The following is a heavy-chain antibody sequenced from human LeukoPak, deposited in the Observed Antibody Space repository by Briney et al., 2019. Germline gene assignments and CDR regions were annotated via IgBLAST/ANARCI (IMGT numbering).Heavy chain of an antibody. CDR2: INPSGGST. Sequence: ASVKVSFTASGYTFTSYYMHWVRQAPGQGLEWMGIINPSGGSTSYAQKFQGRVTMTRDTSTSTVYMELSSLRSEDTAVYYCARVPNTAMVPMTYYYYGMDVWGQGTTVTVSS. D-gene: IGHD5-18*01. CDR1: GYTFTSYY. CDR3: ARVPNTAMVPMTYYYYGMDV. J-gene: IGHJ6*02. V-gene: IGHV1-46*01.